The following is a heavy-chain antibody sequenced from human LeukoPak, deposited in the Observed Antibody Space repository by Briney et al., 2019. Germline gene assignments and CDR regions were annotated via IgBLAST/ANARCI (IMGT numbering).Heavy chain of an antibody. CDR3: AKDICSGGSCYSAVDY. CDR1: GFTFSSYA. J-gene: IGHJ4*02. D-gene: IGHD2-15*01. CDR2: ISGSGGST. V-gene: IGHV3-23*01. Sequence: GGFLRLSCAASGFTFSSYAMSWVRQAPGKGLEWVSAISGSGGSTYYADSVKGRFTISRDNSKNTLYLQMNSLRAEDTAVYYCAKDICSGGSCYSAVDYWGQGTLVTVSS.